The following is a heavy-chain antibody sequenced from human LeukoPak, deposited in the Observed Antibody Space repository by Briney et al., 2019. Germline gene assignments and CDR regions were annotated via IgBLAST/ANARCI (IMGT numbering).Heavy chain of an antibody. Sequence: GGSLRLSCAASGFNFSNYWIHWVRQSPGKGLVWVSCVNSDGSSTSYADSVRGRFTISRDNAKDTLYLQMNSLRVEDTAVYYCARELPEVATTKSDWFDPWGQGTLVTVSS. CDR3: ARELPEVATTKSDWFDP. CDR1: GFNFSNYW. J-gene: IGHJ5*02. V-gene: IGHV3-74*01. D-gene: IGHD5-12*01. CDR2: VNSDGSST.